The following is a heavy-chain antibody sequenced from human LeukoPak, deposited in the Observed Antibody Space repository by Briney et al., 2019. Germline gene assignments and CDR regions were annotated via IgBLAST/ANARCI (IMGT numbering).Heavy chain of an antibody. CDR2: ISGSGGST. Sequence: PGGSLRLSCAASGFTFSSYAMSWVRQAPGKGLEWVSAISGSGGSTYYADSVKGRFTISRDNSKNTLYLQMNSLRAEDTAVYYCAKDPCSSTSCYLYYFDYWGQGTLVTVSS. V-gene: IGHV3-23*01. CDR1: GFTFSSYA. J-gene: IGHJ4*02. CDR3: AKDPCSSTSCYLYYFDY. D-gene: IGHD2-2*01.